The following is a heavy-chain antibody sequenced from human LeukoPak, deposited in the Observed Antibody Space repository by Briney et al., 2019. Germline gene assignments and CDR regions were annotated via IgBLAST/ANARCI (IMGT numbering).Heavy chain of an antibody. Sequence: TGGSLRLSCAASGFTFSSYGMHWVRQAPGKGLEWVAFIRYDGSNKYYADSVKRRFTISRDNSKNTLYLQMNSLRAEDTAVYYCAKDRGNYYDSSGYSGYFDYWGQGTLVTVSS. D-gene: IGHD3-22*01. CDR1: GFTFSSYG. J-gene: IGHJ4*02. V-gene: IGHV3-30*02. CDR2: IRYDGSNK. CDR3: AKDRGNYYDSSGYSGYFDY.